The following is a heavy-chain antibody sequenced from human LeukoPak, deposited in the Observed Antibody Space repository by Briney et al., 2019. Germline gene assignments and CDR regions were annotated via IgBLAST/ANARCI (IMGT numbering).Heavy chain of an antibody. D-gene: IGHD6-13*01. Sequence: GGSLRLSCAASGFTVSSHYMSWVRQAPGKGLEWVSVIYSGGSTYYADSVKGRFTISRDNSKNTLYLQMNSLRAEDTAVYYCARSPPFRQQLVTPTYYFDYWGQGTLVTVSS. J-gene: IGHJ4*02. CDR3: ARSPPFRQQLVTPTYYFDY. CDR2: IYSGGST. V-gene: IGHV3-66*01. CDR1: GFTVSSHY.